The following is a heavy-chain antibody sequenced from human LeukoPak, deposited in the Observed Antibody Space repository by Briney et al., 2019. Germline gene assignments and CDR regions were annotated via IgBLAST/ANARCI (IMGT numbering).Heavy chain of an antibody. D-gene: IGHD4-17*01. V-gene: IGHV3-74*01. CDR1: AFTFSNYW. J-gene: IGHJ4*02. CDR2: INGDGSNT. Sequence: GGSLRLSCAASAFTFSNYWMHWVRQAPGKGLVWVSRINGDGSNTNYADSVKGRFTISRDNAKNTLYLQMNSLRAEDTAVYYCARALPTVTTLDWGQGTLVTVSS. CDR3: ARALPTVTTLD.